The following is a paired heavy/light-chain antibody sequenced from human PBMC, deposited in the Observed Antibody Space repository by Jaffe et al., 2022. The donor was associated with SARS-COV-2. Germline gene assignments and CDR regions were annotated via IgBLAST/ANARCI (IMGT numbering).Heavy chain of an antibody. D-gene: IGHD2-8*01. CDR3: VKELVYCTNANCYRNGNYYGMDV. Sequence: EVQLVESGGTLVQPGGSLRLSCSASGFTFSHYAMYWVRQAPGKGLEYVSTITSNGGSTYYTDSVKGRFTISRDNSKNTLYLQMSSLRAEDTAVYYCVKELVYCTNANCYRNGNYYGMDVWGQGTTVTVSS. CDR2: ITSNGGST. V-gene: IGHV3-64D*09. J-gene: IGHJ6*02. CDR1: GFTFSHYA.
Light chain of an antibody. CDR1: QSLLHSNGYIY. CDR2: LGS. Sequence: DIVMTQSPLSLPVTPGEPASISCRSSQSLLHSNGYIYLDWYLQKPGQSPQLLIYLGSNRASGVPDRFSGSGSGTDFTLKISRVEAEDVGIYYCMQALQIPYTFGQGTKLEIK. J-gene: IGKJ2*01. V-gene: IGKV2-28*01. CDR3: MQALQIPYT.